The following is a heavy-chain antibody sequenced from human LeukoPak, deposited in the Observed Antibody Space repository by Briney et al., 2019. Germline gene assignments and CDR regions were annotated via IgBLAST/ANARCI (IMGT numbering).Heavy chain of an antibody. J-gene: IGHJ5*02. V-gene: IGHV3-33*08. D-gene: IGHD6-6*01. CDR2: IWYDGSNK. CDR3: ARDPSSSSFVGNWWFDP. CDR1: GFTFSSYG. Sequence: GGSLRLSCAASGFTFSSYGMMWVRQAPGKGLEWVAVIWYDGSNKYYADSVKGRFTISRDNSKNTLYLQMNSLRAEDTAVYYCARDPSSSSFVGNWWFDPWGQGTLVTVSS.